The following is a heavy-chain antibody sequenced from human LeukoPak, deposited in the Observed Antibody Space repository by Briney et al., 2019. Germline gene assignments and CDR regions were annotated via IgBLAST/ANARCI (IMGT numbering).Heavy chain of an antibody. D-gene: IGHD4-11*01. CDR1: GFTFSHYG. CDR3: VKDAQRGFDYSNSLQN. J-gene: IGHJ1*01. Sequence: GGSLRLSCAASGFTFSHYGMHWVRQAPGAGLEWVAVIWSDGSDKYYAKSVKGRFTIFRDNSKNSLSLQMNSLRAEDTAVYYCVKDAQRGFDYSNSLQNWGQGILVTVSS. CDR2: IWSDGSDK. V-gene: IGHV3-33*06.